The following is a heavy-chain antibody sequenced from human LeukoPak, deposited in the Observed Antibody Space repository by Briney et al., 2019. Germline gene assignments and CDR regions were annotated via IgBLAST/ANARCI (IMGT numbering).Heavy chain of an antibody. J-gene: IGHJ4*02. Sequence: PGRSLRLSCAASGFTFSSYGMHWVRQAPGKGLEWVAVISYDGSNKYYADSVKGRFTISRDNPKNTLYLQMNSLRAEDTAVYYCAKDLSPWGDYGGDEFDYWGQGTLVTVSS. CDR1: GFTFSSYG. CDR2: ISYDGSNK. D-gene: IGHD4-17*01. V-gene: IGHV3-30*18. CDR3: AKDLSPWGDYGGDEFDY.